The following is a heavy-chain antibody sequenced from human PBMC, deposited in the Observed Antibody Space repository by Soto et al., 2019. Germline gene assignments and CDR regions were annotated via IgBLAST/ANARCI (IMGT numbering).Heavy chain of an antibody. Sequence: PSETLSLTCTVSGGSVRSSTYYWGWIRQAPGKGLEWIASIYYSGRTHNNPPLKSRVTMSVDTYTNQFSLKTNAVTAADTAVYYCTRHEGGAAADPLLDYWGQGTLVSVTS. D-gene: IGHD6-13*01. CDR1: GGSVRSSTYY. CDR2: IYYSGRT. CDR3: TRHEGGAAADPLLDY. V-gene: IGHV4-39*01. J-gene: IGHJ4*02.